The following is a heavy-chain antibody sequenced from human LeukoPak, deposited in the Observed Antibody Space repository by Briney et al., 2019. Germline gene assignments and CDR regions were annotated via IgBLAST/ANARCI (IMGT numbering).Heavy chain of an antibody. D-gene: IGHD3-10*01. V-gene: IGHV4-34*01. J-gene: IGHJ3*02. CDR1: GGSFSGYY. CDR2: INHSGST. Sequence: SETLSLTCAVYGGSFSGYYWSWIRQPPGKWLEWIGEINHSGSTNYNPSLKSRVTISVDTSKNQFSLKLSSVTAADTAVFYCARVRMVRGYAFDIWGLGTMVSVSS. CDR3: ARVRMVRGYAFDI.